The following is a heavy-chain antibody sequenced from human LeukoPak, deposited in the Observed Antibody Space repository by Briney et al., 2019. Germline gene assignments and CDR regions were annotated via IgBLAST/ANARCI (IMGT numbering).Heavy chain of an antibody. CDR1: GFTFSSSW. Sequence: GGSLRLSCVASGFTFSSSWMSWVRQAPGKGLEWVANIKRDGSEKFYVDSVKGRFTISRDNAKNSLYLQMNSLRAEDTAVYYCSARDYWGQGTLVTVSS. CDR3: SARDY. J-gene: IGHJ4*02. CDR2: IKRDGSEK. V-gene: IGHV3-7*01.